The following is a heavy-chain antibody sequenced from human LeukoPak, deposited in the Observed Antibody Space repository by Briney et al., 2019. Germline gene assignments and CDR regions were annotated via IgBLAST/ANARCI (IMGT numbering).Heavy chain of an antibody. V-gene: IGHV4-61*01. Sequence: TSETLSLTCTVSGGSVNSGNYYWSWIRQPPGKGLEWIGFIYYSGSTNYNPSLKSRVTISVDTSKNQFSLKLSSVTAADTAVYYCARGWVITTLYFDYWGQGTLVTVSS. CDR1: GGSVNSGNYY. CDR2: IYYSGST. J-gene: IGHJ4*02. D-gene: IGHD3-22*01. CDR3: ARGWVITTLYFDY.